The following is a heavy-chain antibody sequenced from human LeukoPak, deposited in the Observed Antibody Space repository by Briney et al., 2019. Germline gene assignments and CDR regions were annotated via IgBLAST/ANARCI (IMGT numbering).Heavy chain of an antibody. D-gene: IGHD3-22*01. J-gene: IGHJ4*02. V-gene: IGHV3-23*01. CDR1: GFTFSSYA. CDR3: AKSSIFYDSSGYYVGEKYYFDY. Sequence: PGGSLRLSCAASGFTFSSYAMSWVRQAPGKGLEWVSAIGASGTTTYYADSVQGRFTISRDNSKNTLYLQMNSLRAEDTAVYYCAKSSIFYDSSGYYVGEKYYFDYWGQGTLVTVSS. CDR2: IGASGTTT.